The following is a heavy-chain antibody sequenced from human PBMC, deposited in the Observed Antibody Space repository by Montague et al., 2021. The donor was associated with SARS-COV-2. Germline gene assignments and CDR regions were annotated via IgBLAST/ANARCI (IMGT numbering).Heavy chain of an antibody. Sequence: SETLSLTCTISGGSISSRSYYWGWIRQPQGKGLEWIGGIYYSGNTYYNPSLKSRVTISVDPSKNQFSLKLTSVTAADTAVYFCAREGAVVGARRTFDIWGQGTMVTVSS. J-gene: IGHJ3*02. CDR2: IYYSGNT. V-gene: IGHV4-39*07. CDR1: GGSISSRSYY. D-gene: IGHD1-26*01. CDR3: AREGAVVGARRTFDI.